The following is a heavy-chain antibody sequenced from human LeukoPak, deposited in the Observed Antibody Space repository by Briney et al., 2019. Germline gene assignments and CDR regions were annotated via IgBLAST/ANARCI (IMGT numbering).Heavy chain of an antibody. CDR2: ISNSGGST. D-gene: IGHD3-22*01. V-gene: IGHV3-23*01. J-gene: IGHJ4*02. Sequence: PGGSLRLSCAASGFTFSSYVMSWVRQAPGKGLEWVSSISNSGGSTYYADSVKGRFTISRDNSKNSLYLQMNSLRAEDTALYYCAKDKGDYYDSSGYDYWGQGTLVTVSS. CDR1: GFTFSSYV. CDR3: AKDKGDYYDSSGYDY.